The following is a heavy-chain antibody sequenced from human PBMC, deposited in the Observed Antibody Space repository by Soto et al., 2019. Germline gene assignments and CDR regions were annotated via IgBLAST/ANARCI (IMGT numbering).Heavy chain of an antibody. J-gene: IGHJ3*02. CDR2: ISAYNGNT. CDR1: GYTFTSYG. D-gene: IGHD2-2*01. V-gene: IGHV1-18*01. Sequence: ASVKVSCKASGYTFTSYGISWVRQAPGQGLEWMGWISAYNGNTNYAQKLQDRVTMTTDTSTSTASMELRSLRSDDTAVYYCAREYCSSGSCYSFRGAFDIWGQGTMVTVSS. CDR3: AREYCSSGSCYSFRGAFDI.